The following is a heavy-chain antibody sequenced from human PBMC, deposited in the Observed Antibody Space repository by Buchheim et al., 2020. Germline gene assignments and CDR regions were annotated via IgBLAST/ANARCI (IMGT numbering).Heavy chain of an antibody. CDR3: ARPKYSSSWYMNGMDV. Sequence: QVQLVESGGGVVQPGRSLRLSCAASGFTFSSYGMHWVRQAPGKGLEWVAVIWYDGSNKYYADSVKGRFTISRDNSKNTLYLQMNSLRAEDTAVYYCARPKYSSSWYMNGMDVWGQGTT. V-gene: IGHV3-33*01. CDR1: GFTFSSYG. D-gene: IGHD6-13*01. CDR2: IWYDGSNK. J-gene: IGHJ6*02.